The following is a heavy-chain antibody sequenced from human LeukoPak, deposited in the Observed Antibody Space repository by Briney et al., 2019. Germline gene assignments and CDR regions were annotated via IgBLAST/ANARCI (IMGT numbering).Heavy chain of an antibody. CDR3: ARGALYDSSGYYPYYFDY. V-gene: IGHV3-23*01. D-gene: IGHD3-22*01. CDR2: ISGSGGST. Sequence: PGGSLRLSCAASGFTFSSYAMSWVRQAPGKGLEWVSAISGSGGSTYYADSVKGRFTISRDNSKNTLYLQMNSLRAEDTAVYYCARGALYDSSGYYPYYFDYWGQGTLVTVSS. J-gene: IGHJ4*02. CDR1: GFTFSSYA.